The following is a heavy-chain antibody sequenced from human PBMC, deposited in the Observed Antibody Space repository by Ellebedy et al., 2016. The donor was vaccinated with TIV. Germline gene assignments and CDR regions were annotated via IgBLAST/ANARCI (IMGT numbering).Heavy chain of an antibody. CDR2: VYYSGST. J-gene: IGHJ4*02. CDR1: GGSISSNSHH. V-gene: IGHV4-39*07. D-gene: IGHD6-19*01. Sequence: MPSETLSLTCTVSGGSISSNSHHWGWIRQPPGKGLEWIGNVYYSGSTYYNPSLKSRVTLSLDTSKNQFSLKLSSVTAADTAVYYCAREWSSGSPDYWGQGILVTVSS. CDR3: AREWSSGSPDY.